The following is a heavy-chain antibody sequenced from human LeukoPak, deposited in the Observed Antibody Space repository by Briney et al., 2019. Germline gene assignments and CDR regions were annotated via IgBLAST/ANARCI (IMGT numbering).Heavy chain of an antibody. CDR1: GGTFSSYA. CDR2: IIPIFGTA. V-gene: IGHV1-69*13. CDR3: ARDWAYCSSTSCYNPYYYYGMDV. D-gene: IGHD2-2*02. Sequence: ASVKVSCTASGGTFSSYAISWVRQAPGQGLEWMGGIIPIFGTANYAQKFQGRVTITADESTSTAYMELSGLRSEDTAVYYCARDWAYCSSTSCYNPYYYYGMDVWGQGTTVTVSS. J-gene: IGHJ6*02.